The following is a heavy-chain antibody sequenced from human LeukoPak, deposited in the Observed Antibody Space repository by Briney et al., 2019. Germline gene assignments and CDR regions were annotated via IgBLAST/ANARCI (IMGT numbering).Heavy chain of an antibody. CDR2: INHSGST. D-gene: IGHD1-26*01. CDR1: GGSFSGYY. CDR3: LGRNDYGDY. Sequence: PSETLSLTCAVYGGSFSGYYWSWIRQPPGKGLEWIGEINHSGSTNYNPSLKSRVTISVDTSKNQFSRKLSSVTAADTAVYYCLGRNDYGDYWGQGTLVTVSS. J-gene: IGHJ4*02. V-gene: IGHV4-34*03.